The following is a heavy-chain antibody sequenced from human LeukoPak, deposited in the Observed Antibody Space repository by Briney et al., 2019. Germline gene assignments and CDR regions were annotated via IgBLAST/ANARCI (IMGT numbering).Heavy chain of an antibody. V-gene: IGHV3-74*01. CDR1: GFTFSNYW. J-gene: IGHJ2*01. CDR3: ARKDCSSTSCYWYFDL. Sequence: GGSLRLSCAASGFTFSNYWMHWVCKVPGKGLFWVSRINSDGSSTTYADSVKGRITISRHNAKNTLYLQMNSLRAEDTAVYYCARKDCSSTSCYWYFDLWGRGALVTVSS. CDR2: INSDGSST. D-gene: IGHD2-2*01.